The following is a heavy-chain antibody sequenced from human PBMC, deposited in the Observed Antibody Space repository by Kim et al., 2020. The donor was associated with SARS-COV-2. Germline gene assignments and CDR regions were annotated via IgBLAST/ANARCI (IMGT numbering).Heavy chain of an antibody. CDR3: AKDLGPMIGMDV. J-gene: IGHJ6*02. Sequence: GGSLRLSCTASGFTFRSCAMHWVRQAPGKGLEWVSTISKEETKKYYVDSVKGTFTISRDNFRQMDYLQMDTLRPEDSALYYCAKDLGPMIGMDVWGPGTTVAVSS. CDR2: ISKEETKK. CDR1: GFTFRSCA. V-gene: IGHV3-30*18. D-gene: IGHD3-16*01.